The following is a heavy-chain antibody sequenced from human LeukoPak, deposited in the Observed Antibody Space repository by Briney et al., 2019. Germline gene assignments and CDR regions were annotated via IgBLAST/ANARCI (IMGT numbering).Heavy chain of an antibody. V-gene: IGHV3-48*02. Sequence: GGSLRLSCAASGFTFSRYTMNWVRQAPEKGLEWVSSISSGSSAIYYADSVRGRFTISRDNAKKSLYLQMNSLRDEDTAVYYCARGDGWFGELSNFDYWGQGTLVTVSS. CDR1: GFTFSRYT. J-gene: IGHJ4*02. CDR2: ISSGSSAI. D-gene: IGHD3-10*01. CDR3: ARGDGWFGELSNFDY.